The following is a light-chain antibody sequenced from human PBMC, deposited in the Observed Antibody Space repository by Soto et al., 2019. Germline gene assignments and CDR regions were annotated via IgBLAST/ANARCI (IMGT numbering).Light chain of an antibody. J-gene: IGKJ4*01. CDR1: QSVGSL. CDR3: QQYGSSLT. V-gene: IGKV3-20*01. Sequence: EIVMTQSPATLSVSPWEGATLSCRASQSVGSLLAWYQQKPGQAPRLLIFDASSRATGISDRFSGSGSGTDFTLTISRLDPEDFAVYYCQQYGSSLTFGGGTKVDIK. CDR2: DAS.